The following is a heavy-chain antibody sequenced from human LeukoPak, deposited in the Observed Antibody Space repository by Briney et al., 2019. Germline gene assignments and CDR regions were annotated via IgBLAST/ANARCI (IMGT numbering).Heavy chain of an antibody. J-gene: IGHJ5*02. CDR2: ISSSGSTI. D-gene: IGHD3-22*01. V-gene: IGHV3-48*03. CDR3: ASLFYYDSSAYSSWFDP. CDR1: GFTFSSYE. Sequence: GGSLRLSCAASGFTFSSYEMNWVRQAPGKGLEWVSYISSSGSTIYYADSVKGRFTISRDNAKNTLYLQMNTLRAEDTAVYYCASLFYYDSSAYSSWFDPWGQGTLVTVSS.